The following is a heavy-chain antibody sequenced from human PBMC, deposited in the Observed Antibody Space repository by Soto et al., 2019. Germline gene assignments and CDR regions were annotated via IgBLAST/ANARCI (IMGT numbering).Heavy chain of an antibody. CDR3: AKEQLYPRGVIHNWFDP. D-gene: IGHD3-10*01. Sequence: EVQLLESGGGLIQPGGSLRLSCAASGLTFSSYAMSWVRQAPGKGLEWVSAISGSGGSTYYADSVKGRFTISRDNSKNTLYRQMNSLRAGDTAVYYCAKEQLYPRGVIHNWFDPWGQGTLVTVSS. J-gene: IGHJ5*02. V-gene: IGHV3-23*01. CDR1: GLTFSSYA. CDR2: ISGSGGST.